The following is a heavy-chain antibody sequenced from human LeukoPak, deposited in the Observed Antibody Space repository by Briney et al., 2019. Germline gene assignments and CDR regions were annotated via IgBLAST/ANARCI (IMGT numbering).Heavy chain of an antibody. J-gene: IGHJ4*02. V-gene: IGHV3-48*02. CDR2: ISSSSSAI. CDR3: ARDQLCLVGATG. Sequence: GGSLRLSCAASGFTFSSYSISWVRQAPGKGLEWVSYISSSSSAIYYADSVKGRFTISRDNAKNSLYLQMNSLRDEDTAVYYWARDQLCLVGATGWGQGTLVTVSS. CDR1: GFTFSSYS. D-gene: IGHD1-26*01.